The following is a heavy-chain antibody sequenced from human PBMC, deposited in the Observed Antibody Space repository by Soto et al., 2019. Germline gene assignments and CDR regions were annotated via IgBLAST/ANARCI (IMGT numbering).Heavy chain of an antibody. CDR3: ARGPSGDKVDS. V-gene: IGHV4-30-4*01. D-gene: IGHD7-27*01. CDR1: GGSISTVDYW. Sequence: QVQLQESGPGLVKPSQTLSLTCTVSGGSISTVDYWWSWIRQSPDMGLEWIGHIYDGGRTYNNPSLESRVTMSVDTSKRQLSLTVSSVSAADTAVYYCARGPSGDKVDSWGQGTLVTGSS. CDR2: IYDGGRT. J-gene: IGHJ4*02.